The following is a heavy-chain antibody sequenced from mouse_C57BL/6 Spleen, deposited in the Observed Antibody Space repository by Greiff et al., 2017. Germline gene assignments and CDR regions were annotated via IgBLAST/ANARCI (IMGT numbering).Heavy chain of an antibody. V-gene: IGHV1-69*01. CDR1: GCTFTSYW. CDR3: ARFKGYFDY. Sequence: VQLQQPGAELVMPGASVKLSCKASGCTFTSYWMHWVKQRPGQGLEWIGEIDPSDSYTNYNQKFKGKSTLTVDKSSSTAYMQLSSLTSEDSAVYYCARFKGYFDYWGQGTTLTVSS. J-gene: IGHJ2*01. CDR2: IDPSDSYT.